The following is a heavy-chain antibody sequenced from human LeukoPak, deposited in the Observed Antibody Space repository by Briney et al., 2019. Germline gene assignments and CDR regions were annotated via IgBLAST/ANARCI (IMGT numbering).Heavy chain of an antibody. D-gene: IGHD5-18*01. V-gene: IGHV4-4*09. CDR1: GGSISSHY. J-gene: IGHJ4*02. Sequence: SGTLSLTCTVSGGSISSHYWSWVRQPPGKGLEWIGYIYTSGSTNYNPSLKSRVTISVDTSKNQFSLKLSSVTAAHTAVYYCASYGNLAMVLYYFDYWGQGTLVTASS. CDR2: IYTSGST. CDR3: ASYGNLAMVLYYFDY.